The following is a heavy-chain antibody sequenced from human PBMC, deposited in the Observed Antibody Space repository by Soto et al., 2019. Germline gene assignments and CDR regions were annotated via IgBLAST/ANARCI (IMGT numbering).Heavy chain of an antibody. CDR3: ARGDYYYYYGMDV. Sequence: SEKVSCKASGDTFTGYYMHCVRQAPGQGVEGMGWINPKGDGTNDAQKFQGRGTMTRDMSIRTAYMELGRLRSDDTAVYYCARGDYYYYYGMDVWGQGTTVTVSS. CDR1: GDTFTGYY. J-gene: IGHJ6*02. V-gene: IGHV1-2*02. CDR2: INPKGDGT.